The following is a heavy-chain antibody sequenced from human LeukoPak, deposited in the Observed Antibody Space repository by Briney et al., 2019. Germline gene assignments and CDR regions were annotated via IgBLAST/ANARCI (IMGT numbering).Heavy chain of an antibody. V-gene: IGHV3-30*02. CDR3: AKVGISSKSAFDI. CDR1: GFTFSSYG. J-gene: IGHJ3*02. D-gene: IGHD2-2*01. CDR2: IRYDGSNK. Sequence: GGSLRLSCAESGFTFSSYGMHWVRQAPGKGLEWVAFIRYDGSNKYYADSVKGRFTISRDNSKNTLYLQMNSLRAEDTAVYYCAKVGISSKSAFDIWGQGTMVTVSS.